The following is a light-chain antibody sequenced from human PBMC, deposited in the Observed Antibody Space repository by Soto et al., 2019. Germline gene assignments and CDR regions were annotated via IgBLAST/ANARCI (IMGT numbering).Light chain of an antibody. CDR1: SSDVGSYNL. V-gene: IGLV2-23*01. Sequence: HSVLTQPASLPGSPGQSITISCTGTSSDVGSYNLVSWYQQHPGKAPKLMIYEGSKRPSGVSNRFSGSKSGNTAPLTISGLQAEDEADYYCCSYAGSSPYVYGTGTKVTVL. J-gene: IGLJ1*01. CDR2: EGS. CDR3: CSYAGSSPYV.